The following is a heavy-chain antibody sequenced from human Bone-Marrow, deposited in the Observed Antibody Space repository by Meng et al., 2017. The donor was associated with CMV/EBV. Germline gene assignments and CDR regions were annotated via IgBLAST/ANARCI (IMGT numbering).Heavy chain of an antibody. CDR3: ARDMIASRPGWFDP. J-gene: IGHJ5*02. Sequence: ASGYPFTTYGLSWVRQAPGQGLEWMGWISNYNGNTNYAQKFQDRVTMTTDASTSIAYMELRSLRFDDTAIYYCARDMIASRPGWFDPWGQGTLVTVSS. V-gene: IGHV1-18*01. CDR2: ISNYNGNT. D-gene: IGHD6-6*01. CDR1: GYPFTTYG.